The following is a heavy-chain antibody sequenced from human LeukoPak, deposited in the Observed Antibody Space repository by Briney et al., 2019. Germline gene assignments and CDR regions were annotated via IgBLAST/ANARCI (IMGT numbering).Heavy chain of an antibody. D-gene: IGHD3-10*01. CDR2: ISHSGST. CDR1: GGSISSGGYY. Sequence: PSETLSLTCTVSGGSISSGGYYWSWIRQPPGKGLEWIGYISHSGSTYYNPSLKSRVTISVDRSKNQFSLKLSSVTAADTAVYYCAGRLLTNYYGSGSYSEFQVWGQGTLVTVSS. V-gene: IGHV4-30-2*02. J-gene: IGHJ4*02. CDR3: AGRLLTNYYGSGSYSEFQV.